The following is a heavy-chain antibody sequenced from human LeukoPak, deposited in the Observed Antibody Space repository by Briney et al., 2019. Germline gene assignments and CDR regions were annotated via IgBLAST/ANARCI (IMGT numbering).Heavy chain of an antibody. D-gene: IGHD2-2*01. CDR2: ISAYNGNT. J-gene: IGHJ4*02. Sequence: ASVKVSCKASGYTFTSYGISWVRQAPGQGHEWMGWISAYNGNTNYAQKLQGRVTMTTDTSTSTAYMELRSLRSDDTAVYYCARVCRGGYCSSTSSFDYWGQGTLVTVSS. CDR3: ARVCRGGYCSSTSSFDY. V-gene: IGHV1-18*01. CDR1: GYTFTSYG.